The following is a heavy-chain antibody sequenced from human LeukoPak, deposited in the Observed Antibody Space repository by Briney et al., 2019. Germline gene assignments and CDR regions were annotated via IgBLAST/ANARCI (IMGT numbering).Heavy chain of an antibody. V-gene: IGHV1-8*01. CDR3: ARGRGRLLLHNWFDP. D-gene: IGHD2-15*01. CDR1: GYTFTSYD. Sequence: GASVKVSCKASGYTFTSYDINWVRQATGQGLEWMGWMNPNSGNTGYARKFQGRVTMTRNTSISTAYMELSSLRSEDTAVYYCARGRGRLLLHNWFDPWGQGTLVTVSS. J-gene: IGHJ5*02. CDR2: MNPNSGNT.